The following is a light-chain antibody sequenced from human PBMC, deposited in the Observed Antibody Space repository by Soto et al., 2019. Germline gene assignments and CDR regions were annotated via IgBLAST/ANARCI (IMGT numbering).Light chain of an antibody. CDR2: MNN. CDR1: SSNIGSNS. CDR3: AAWDDSLNGNV. Sequence: QSVLTQPPSASGTPGQWVTISCSGSSSNIGSNSVSWYQQLPGTAPKLLIYMNNQRPSGVPDRFSGSMSGTSASLAISGLQSGDEADYYCAAWDDSLNGNVFGTGTKVTV. J-gene: IGLJ1*01. V-gene: IGLV1-44*01.